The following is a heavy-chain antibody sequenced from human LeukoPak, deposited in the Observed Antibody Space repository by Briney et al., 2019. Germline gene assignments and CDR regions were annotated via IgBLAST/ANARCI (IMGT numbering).Heavy chain of an antibody. CDR3: TRDLDFCGGDCY. CDR1: GFTFSSYW. J-gene: IGHJ4*02. D-gene: IGHD2-21*02. Sequence: GGSLRLSCAASGFTFSSYWMHWVRQAPGKGLVGVSRINSDGSRTSYADSVKGRFTISRDNAKNTLYLQMNSLRAEDTAVYYCTRDLDFCGGDCYWGQGTLVTVSS. V-gene: IGHV3-74*01. CDR2: INSDGSRT.